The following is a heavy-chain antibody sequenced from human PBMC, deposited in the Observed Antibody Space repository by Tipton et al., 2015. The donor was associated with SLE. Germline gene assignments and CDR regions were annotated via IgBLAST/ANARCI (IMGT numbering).Heavy chain of an antibody. J-gene: IGHJ4*02. V-gene: IGHV4-34*01. CDR3: ARCTIFGVVRGSVDS. Sequence: TLSLTCAVYGGSFSDYFWTWIRQSPGKGLEWIGDVNHSGSTDYHPSLKSRVTMSADTSKNQFSLKLTSVTAADTARYYCARCTIFGVVRGSVDSWGQGTLVTVS. D-gene: IGHD3-3*01. CDR1: GGSFSDYF. CDR2: VNHSGST.